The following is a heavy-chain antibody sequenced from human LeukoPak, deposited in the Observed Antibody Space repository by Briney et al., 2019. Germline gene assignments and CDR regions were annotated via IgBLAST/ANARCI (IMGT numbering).Heavy chain of an antibody. CDR2: IYHSGST. CDR3: ARGDYDYVWGDSNWFDP. Sequence: PSETLSLTCTVSGYSISSGYYWGWIRQPPGKGLEWIGSIYHSGSTYYNPSLKSRVTISVDTSKNQFSLKLSSVTAADTAVYYCARGDYDYVWGDSNWFDPWGQGTLVTVSS. CDR1: GYSISSGYY. D-gene: IGHD3-16*01. J-gene: IGHJ5*02. V-gene: IGHV4-38-2*02.